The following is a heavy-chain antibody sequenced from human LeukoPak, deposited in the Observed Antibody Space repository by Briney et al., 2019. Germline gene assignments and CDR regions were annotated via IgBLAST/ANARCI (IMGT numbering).Heavy chain of an antibody. J-gene: IGHJ4*02. CDR1: GFTFDDYA. V-gene: IGHV3-9*01. CDR3: GKGTSYDSSGYFDS. D-gene: IGHD3-22*01. Sequence: PGGSLRPSCAASGFTFDDYAMHWVRHAPGKGLEWVSGINWNSGVIKYADSVKGRFTISRDNAKNSLYLQMVSLRADDTAFYYCGKGTSYDSSGYFDSWGQGTLVTVSS. CDR2: INWNSGVI.